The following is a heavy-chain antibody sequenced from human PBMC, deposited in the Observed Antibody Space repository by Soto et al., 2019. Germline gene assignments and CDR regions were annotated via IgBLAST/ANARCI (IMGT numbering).Heavy chain of an antibody. J-gene: IGHJ4*02. CDR3: ARQPTIFGIDY. D-gene: IGHD3-3*01. CDR1: GYSFTSYW. Sequence: EGSLKISCKGSGYSFTSYWISWVGQMPGKGLEWMGRIDPSDSYTNYSPSFQGHVTISADKSISTAYLQWSSLKASDTAMYYCARQPTIFGIDYWGQGTLVTVSS. CDR2: IDPSDSYT. V-gene: IGHV5-10-1*01.